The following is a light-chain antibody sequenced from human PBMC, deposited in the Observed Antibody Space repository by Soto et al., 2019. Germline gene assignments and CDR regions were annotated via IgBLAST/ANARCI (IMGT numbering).Light chain of an antibody. J-gene: IGKJ1*01. CDR1: QSVNSNY. CDR3: QQYGSSGT. V-gene: IGKV3-20*01. Sequence: EVVLMQSPGTLSLSPGERATLSCRASQSVNSNYLAWYQLKPVQAPRLVIYDASRRATGIPDRFSGGGSGTDFTLTISRLEPEDFAVYYCQQYGSSGTFGQGTKVDIK. CDR2: DAS.